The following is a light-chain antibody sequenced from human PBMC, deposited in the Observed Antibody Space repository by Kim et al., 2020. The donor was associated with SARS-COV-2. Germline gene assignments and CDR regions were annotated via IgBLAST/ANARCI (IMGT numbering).Light chain of an antibody. CDR3: QSYDSSLSHAV. CDR2: SNN. CDR1: SSNIGSNT. Sequence: GQRATISCSGRSSNIGSNTVNWYQQLPGTAPKLLIYSNNQRPSGVPDRFSGSKSGTSASLAITGLQAEDEADYSCQSYDSSLSHAVFGGGTQLTVL. J-gene: IGLJ7*01. V-gene: IGLV1-44*01.